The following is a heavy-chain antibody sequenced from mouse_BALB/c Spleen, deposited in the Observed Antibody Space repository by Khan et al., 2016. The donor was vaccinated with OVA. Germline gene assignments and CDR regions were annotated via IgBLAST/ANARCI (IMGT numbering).Heavy chain of an antibody. CDR2: INSNTGEA. CDR3: VRGGRRAMDY. D-gene: IGHD3-3*01. CDR1: GYTFTNYG. V-gene: IGHV9-3-1*01. Sequence: QIQLVQSGPELKKSGETVKISCKASGYTFTNYGMNWVKQAPGKGLKWMGWINSNTGEATYADDFKGRFAFSLETSASTAYLQIKNLKNEYTATYFCVRGGRRAMDYWGQGTSVTVSS. J-gene: IGHJ4*01.